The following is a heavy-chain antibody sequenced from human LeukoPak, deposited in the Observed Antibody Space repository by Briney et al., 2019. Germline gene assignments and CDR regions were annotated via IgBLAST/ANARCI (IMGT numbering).Heavy chain of an antibody. D-gene: IGHD3-22*01. CDR2: IYYNGYT. CDR1: GGSIGTYY. CDR3: ARTRDYYDSSGYPTTAYYFDY. J-gene: IGHJ4*02. Sequence: PSETLSLTCTVSGGSIGTYYWSWIRQPPGKGLEWIGYIYYNGYTDYNPSLKSRVTISLHTSKNQFSLKLSSVTAADTAVYYCARTRDYYDSSGYPTTAYYFDYWGQGTLVTVSS. V-gene: IGHV4-59*08.